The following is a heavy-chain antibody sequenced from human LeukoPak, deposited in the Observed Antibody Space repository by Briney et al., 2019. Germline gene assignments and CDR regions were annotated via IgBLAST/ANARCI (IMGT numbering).Heavy chain of an antibody. CDR3: ARDRMGLTSLGRSALDS. Sequence: PGGSLRLSCAASGFIFINYAMSWVRQAPGRGLEWVSGMSGNGVRTFYADSVKGRFTISRDNSENALYFQMNSLRAEDTAIYYCARDRMGLTSLGRSALDSWGQGILVIVSS. D-gene: IGHD4/OR15-4a*01. CDR1: GFIFINYA. J-gene: IGHJ4*02. CDR2: MSGNGVRT. V-gene: IGHV3-23*01.